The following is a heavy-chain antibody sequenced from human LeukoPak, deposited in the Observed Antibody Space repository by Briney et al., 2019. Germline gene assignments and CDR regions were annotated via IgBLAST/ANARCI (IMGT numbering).Heavy chain of an antibody. D-gene: IGHD3-10*01. J-gene: IGHJ4*02. CDR2: IFYTGTT. CDR1: GGAISGSSDY. V-gene: IGHV4-39*01. CDR3: VRRGLYNAISKGAFDY. Sequence: SETLSLTCTVSGGAISGSSDYWGWIRQPPGKGLEWIGSIFYTGTTYYNPSLESRVTISVDTSKNQFSLRLSSVTAADTAMYYCVRRGLYNAISKGAFDYWGQGTLVTVSS.